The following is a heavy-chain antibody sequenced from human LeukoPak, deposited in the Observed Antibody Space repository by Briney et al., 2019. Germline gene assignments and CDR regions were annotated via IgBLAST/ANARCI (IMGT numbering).Heavy chain of an antibody. V-gene: IGHV1-18*01. CDR1: GYTFTSYG. CDR3: AREVYGSGPSRFDY. Sequence: ASVKVSCKASGYTFTSYGISWVRQAPGQGLEWMGWISAYNGNTNYAQKLKGRVTMTTDTSTSTAYMELRSLRSDDTAVYYCAREVYGSGPSRFDYWGQGTLVTVSS. J-gene: IGHJ4*02. CDR2: ISAYNGNT. D-gene: IGHD3-10*01.